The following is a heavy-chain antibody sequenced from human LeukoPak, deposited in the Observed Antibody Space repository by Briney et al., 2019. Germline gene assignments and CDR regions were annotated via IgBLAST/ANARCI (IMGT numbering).Heavy chain of an antibody. D-gene: IGHD6-19*01. J-gene: IGHJ4*02. Sequence: GGSLRLSCAASGLTFSSYAMSWVRQAPGQGLEWVSAISGSGGSTYYADSVKGRFTISRNNSKNTLYLQMNSLRAEDTAVYYCAKYPLGSGWDFDYWGQGTLVTVSS. CDR2: ISGSGGST. V-gene: IGHV3-23*01. CDR3: AKYPLGSGWDFDY. CDR1: GLTFSSYA.